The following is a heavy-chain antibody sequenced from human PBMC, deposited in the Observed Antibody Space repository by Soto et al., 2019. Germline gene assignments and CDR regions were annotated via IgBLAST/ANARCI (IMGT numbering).Heavy chain of an antibody. V-gene: IGHV3-73*01. CDR2: IRSKANSYAT. J-gene: IGHJ6*02. CDR1: GFTFSGSA. D-gene: IGHD6-25*01. Sequence: GGSLRLSCAASGFTFSGSAMHWVRQASGKGLEWVGRIRSKANSYATAYAASVKGRFTISRDDSKNTAYLQMNSLKTEDTAVYYCTNTRQRGYYYYGMDVWGQGTTVTSP. CDR3: TNTRQRGYYYYGMDV.